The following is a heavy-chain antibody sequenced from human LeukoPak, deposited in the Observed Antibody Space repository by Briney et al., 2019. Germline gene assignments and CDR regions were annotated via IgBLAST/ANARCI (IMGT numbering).Heavy chain of an antibody. V-gene: IGHV3-23*01. CDR1: GFTFSSYA. CDR3: ARGLRHFDY. D-gene: IGHD3-16*01. J-gene: IGHJ4*02. Sequence: PGGSLRLSCAASGFTFSSYAMSWVRQAPGKGLEWVSGISGSGGSTDYADSVKGRFTISRDNPKNTLYLQMNSLRAEDTAVYYCARGLRHFDYWGQGTLVTVSS. CDR2: ISGSGGST.